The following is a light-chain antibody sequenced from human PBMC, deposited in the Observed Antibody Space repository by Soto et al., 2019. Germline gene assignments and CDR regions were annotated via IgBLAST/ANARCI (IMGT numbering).Light chain of an antibody. J-gene: IGLJ1*01. V-gene: IGLV2-14*01. CDR1: SSDVGGYNY. Sequence: QSALTQPASVSGSPGQSITISCTGTSSDVGGYNYVSWYQQHPGKAPKLMIYDVTNRPSGVSNRFSGSTSGNTASLTISGLQAEDEADYYCNSYTSSNTYVFGAGTKLTVL. CDR3: NSYTSSNTYV. CDR2: DVT.